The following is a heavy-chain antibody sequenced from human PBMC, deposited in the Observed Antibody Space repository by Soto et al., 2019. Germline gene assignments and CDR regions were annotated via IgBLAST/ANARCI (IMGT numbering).Heavy chain of an antibody. V-gene: IGHV4-34*01. CDR1: GGSLGGFH. D-gene: IGHD3-10*01. CDR3: ARGRTAALIETRLFRVLFDL. CDR2: ISRSGST. J-gene: IGHJ4*01. Sequence: QVQLQQWGAGLLKPSETLSLTCAVSGGSLGGFHWSWIRQPPGKGLEWIGEISRSGSTNYGPSPKSRVTMSIDTSRNQFSLNPSSVTDADKAVYYCARGRTAALIETRLFRVLFDLWGHGNLVTVSS.